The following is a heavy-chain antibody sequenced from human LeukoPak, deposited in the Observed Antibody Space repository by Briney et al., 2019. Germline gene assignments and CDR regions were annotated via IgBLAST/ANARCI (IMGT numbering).Heavy chain of an antibody. Sequence: PGGSLRLSCAASGFTFDEYGMSWVRQAPGKGPEWVSSINWNGGSTAYADSVQGRFTISRDNAKNSLHLQMKSLRAEDTALYYCARDSFSGSSFDYWGQGTLVTVSS. CDR3: ARDSFSGSSFDY. J-gene: IGHJ4*02. CDR1: GFTFDEYG. V-gene: IGHV3-20*04. CDR2: INWNGGST. D-gene: IGHD1-26*01.